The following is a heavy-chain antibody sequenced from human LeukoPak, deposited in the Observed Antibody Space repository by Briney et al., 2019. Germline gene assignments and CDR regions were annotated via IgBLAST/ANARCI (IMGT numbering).Heavy chain of an antibody. CDR3: ARDVYCGGDCSYFDY. V-gene: IGHV4-59*01. D-gene: IGHD2-21*02. CDR1: GGSISSYY. J-gene: IGHJ4*02. CDR2: IHYSGST. Sequence: PSETLSLTCTVSGGSISSYYWSWIRQPPGKGLEWIGYIHYSGSTNYNPSLKSRLTISVDTSKNQFSLKLSSVTAADTAVYYCARDVYCGGDCSYFDYWGQGTLVTVSS.